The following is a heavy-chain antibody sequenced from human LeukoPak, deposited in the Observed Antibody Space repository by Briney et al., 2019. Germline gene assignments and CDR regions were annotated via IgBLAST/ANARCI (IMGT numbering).Heavy chain of an antibody. Sequence: GASVKVSCKASGYTFTSYGISWVRQAPGQGLEWMGWISAYNGNTNYAQKFQGRVTMTRDTSISTAYMELSRVISDDTAVYYCARSTTPNENEYFEHWGQGTLVTVSS. CDR3: ARSTTPNENEYFEH. V-gene: IGHV1-18*01. D-gene: IGHD2/OR15-2a*01. CDR1: GYTFTSYG. J-gene: IGHJ1*01. CDR2: ISAYNGNT.